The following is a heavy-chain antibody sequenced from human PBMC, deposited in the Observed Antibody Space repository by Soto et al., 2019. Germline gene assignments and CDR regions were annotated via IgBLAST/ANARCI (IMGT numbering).Heavy chain of an antibody. CDR2: MNPNSGNT. CDR3: AGRALLSGSYLPDWYFDL. Sequence: QVQLVQSGAEVKKPGASVKVSCKASGYTFTSYDINWVRQATGQGLEWMGWMNPNSGNTGYAQKFQGRITITRNTTLRTAYMELRSLRSEDTAAYYCAGRALLSGSYLPDWYFDLWGRGTLVTLSS. V-gene: IGHV1-8*01. CDR1: GYTFTSYD. J-gene: IGHJ2*01. D-gene: IGHD1-26*01.